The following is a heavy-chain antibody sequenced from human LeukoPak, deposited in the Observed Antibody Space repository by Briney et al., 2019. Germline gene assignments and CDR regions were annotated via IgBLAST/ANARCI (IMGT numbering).Heavy chain of an antibody. CDR3: ATGGRSGVDLEQ. CDR2: IYSGCST. V-gene: IGHV3-53*01. Sequence: GGSLRLTRVVSGYIASSNYMTWVRHAPGKGLDWISLIYSGCSTYYADSVMGRFTISRDNSKTTLFLQMNSLKAEDTAVYYCATGGRSGVDLEQWGRGTLVTVSS. CDR1: GYIASSNY. D-gene: IGHD1/OR15-1a*01. J-gene: IGHJ4*02.